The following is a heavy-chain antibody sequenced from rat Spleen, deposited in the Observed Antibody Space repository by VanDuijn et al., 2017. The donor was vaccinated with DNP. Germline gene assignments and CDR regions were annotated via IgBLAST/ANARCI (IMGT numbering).Heavy chain of an antibody. CDR3: AKGPNYGGWNDYFDY. CDR2: ISYNGGTP. J-gene: IGHJ2*01. D-gene: IGHD1-11*01. V-gene: IGHV5-20*01. Sequence: EVQLVESGGGLVQPGRSLKLSCAASGFTFSDYYMAWVRQAPAKGLEWVATISYNGGTPYYRDSVKGRFTVSRDNAENTVYLQMNKLGSEDTAIYYCAKGPNYGGWNDYFDYWGQGVMVTVSS. CDR1: GFTFSDYY.